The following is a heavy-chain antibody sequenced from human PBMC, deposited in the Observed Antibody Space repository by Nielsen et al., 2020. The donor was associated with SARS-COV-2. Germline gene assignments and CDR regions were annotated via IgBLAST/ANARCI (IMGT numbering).Heavy chain of an antibody. D-gene: IGHD4-11*01. CDR2: INTNTGNP. Sequence: ASVKVSCKASGYTFTSYAMNWVRQAPGQGLEWMGWINTNTGNPTYAQGFTGRFVFSLDTSVSTAYLQISSLKAEDTAVYYCARDDYSNYRGTFYSYYGMDVWGQGTTVTVSS. J-gene: IGHJ6*02. CDR3: ARDDYSNYRGTFYSYYGMDV. V-gene: IGHV7-4-1*02. CDR1: GYTFTSYA.